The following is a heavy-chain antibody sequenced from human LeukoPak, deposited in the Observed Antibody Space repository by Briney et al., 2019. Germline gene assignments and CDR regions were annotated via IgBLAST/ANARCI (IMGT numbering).Heavy chain of an antibody. J-gene: IGHJ4*02. Sequence: GPSVTLSFTASAFTFTSSTIQRVRQARGQRLEWIGLIVVGSGNTNYEQKFQERVIITRDMSTTTVYMELSSLRPGDTAVYYCAGTPWFGELTLDYWGQGTLVTVSS. D-gene: IGHD3-10*01. V-gene: IGHV1-58*02. CDR1: AFTFTSST. CDR2: IVVGSGNT. CDR3: AGTPWFGELTLDY.